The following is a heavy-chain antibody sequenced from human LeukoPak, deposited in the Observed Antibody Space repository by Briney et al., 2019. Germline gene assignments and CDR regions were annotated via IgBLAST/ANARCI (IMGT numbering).Heavy chain of an antibody. V-gene: IGHV3-33*01. D-gene: IGHD3-22*01. Sequence: PGRSLRLSCAASGFPFSSYGMHWGRQAPGKGLEWVAVIWYDGSNKYYADSVKGRFTISRDNSKNTLYLQMNSLRAEDTAVYYCARDSSDGWLEGWGQGTLVTVSS. CDR1: GFPFSSYG. CDR3: ARDSSDGWLEG. CDR2: IWYDGSNK. J-gene: IGHJ4*02.